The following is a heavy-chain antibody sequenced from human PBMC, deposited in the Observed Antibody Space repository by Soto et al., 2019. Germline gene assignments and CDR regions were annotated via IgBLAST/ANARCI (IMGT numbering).Heavy chain of an antibody. J-gene: IGHJ5*02. Sequence: EVQLLESGGGLVQPGGSLRLSCTASGFTLSSYAINWVRRAPGKGLEWVSATTGGAGLTYYADSVKGRFSVSSDSPGNTLCRQLNSLRREDTAVYYCAKVDRGSVARPTRLDPWGQGTLVTVSS. V-gene: IGHV3-23*01. D-gene: IGHD2-21*01. CDR3: AKVDRGSVARPTRLDP. CDR2: TTGGAGLT. CDR1: GFTLSSYA.